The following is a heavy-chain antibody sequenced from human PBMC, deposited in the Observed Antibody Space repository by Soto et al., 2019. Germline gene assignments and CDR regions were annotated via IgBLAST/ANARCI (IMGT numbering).Heavy chain of an antibody. CDR1: GFTFSNAW. J-gene: IGHJ6*02. Sequence: KTGGSLRLSCAASGFTFSNAWMSWVRQAPGKGLEWVGRIKSKTDGGTTDYAAPVKGRFTISREDSKNTLYLQMNSLKTEDTAVYYCTTRITIFGGNYYYYGMDVWGQGTTVTVSS. CDR2: IKSKTDGGTT. V-gene: IGHV3-15*01. CDR3: TTRITIFGGNYYYYGMDV. D-gene: IGHD3-3*01.